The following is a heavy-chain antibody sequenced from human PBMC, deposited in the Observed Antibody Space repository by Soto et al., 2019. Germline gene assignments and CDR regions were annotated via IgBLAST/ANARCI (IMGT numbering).Heavy chain of an antibody. CDR1: GGSISSYY. Sequence: QVQLQESGPGLVKPSETLSLTCTVSGGSISSYYWSWIRQPPGKGLEWIGYIYYSGSTNYNPSLKSRVTISVDTSKNQFSLKLSSVTAADTAVYYGARLSTAPYYYMDVWGKGTTVTVSS. V-gene: IGHV4-59*08. D-gene: IGHD5-18*01. J-gene: IGHJ6*03. CDR3: ARLSTAPYYYMDV. CDR2: IYYSGST.